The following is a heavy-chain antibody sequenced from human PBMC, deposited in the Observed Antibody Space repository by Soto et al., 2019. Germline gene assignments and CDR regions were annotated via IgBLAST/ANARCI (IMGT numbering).Heavy chain of an antibody. CDR1: GGSISSYY. V-gene: IGHV4-59*01. D-gene: IGHD3-22*01. CDR2: IYYSGST. Sequence: PSETLSLTCTVSGGSISSYYWSWIRQPPGKGLEWIWYIYYSGSTNYNPSLKSRVTISVDTSKNQFSLKLSSVTPADTAVYYCARGSGYYYDLTSIFAYWGQGTLVTVSS. CDR3: ARGSGYYYDLTSIFAY. J-gene: IGHJ4*02.